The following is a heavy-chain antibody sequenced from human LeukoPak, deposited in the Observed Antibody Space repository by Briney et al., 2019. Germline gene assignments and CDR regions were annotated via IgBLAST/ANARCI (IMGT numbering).Heavy chain of an antibody. Sequence: ASVKVSCKASGYTFTSYDINWMRQATGQGLEWMGWMNPSSGNTGYAQKFQGRVTMTRNTSISTAYMELSSLRSEDTAVYCCARMSYVYASGKANWFDPWGQGTLVTVSS. CDR2: MNPSSGNT. CDR3: ARMSYVYASGKANWFDP. D-gene: IGHD3-10*01. V-gene: IGHV1-8*01. J-gene: IGHJ5*02. CDR1: GYTFTSYD.